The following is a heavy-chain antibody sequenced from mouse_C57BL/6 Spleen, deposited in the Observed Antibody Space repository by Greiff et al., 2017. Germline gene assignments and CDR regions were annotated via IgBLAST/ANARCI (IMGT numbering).Heavy chain of an antibody. V-gene: IGHV1-80*01. CDR3: ARDGSGSRFDY. Sequence: VQLQQSGAELVKPGASVKISCKASGYAFSSYWMHWVKQRPGKGLEWIGQIYPGDGDTNYNGKFKGKATLTADKSSSTAYMQLSSLTSEDSAVYFCARDGSGSRFDYWGQGTTLTVSS. CDR2: IYPGDGDT. D-gene: IGHD3-2*02. J-gene: IGHJ2*01. CDR1: GYAFSSYW.